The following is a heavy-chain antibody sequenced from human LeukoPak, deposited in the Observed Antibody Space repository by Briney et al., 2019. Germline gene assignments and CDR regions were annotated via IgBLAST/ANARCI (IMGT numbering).Heavy chain of an antibody. D-gene: IGHD6-13*01. CDR1: DFTFSDYG. V-gene: IGHV3-30*02. CDR3: AKAGYSTSWYYLDF. Sequence: GGSLRLSCAASDFTFSDYGMHWVRQAPGKGLEWVEFIRFDGGNEIYGDSVKGRFTISRDDSKDTLYLQMNSLSAEDTAVYFCAKAGYSTSWYYLDFWGQGTLVTVSS. J-gene: IGHJ4*02. CDR2: IRFDGGNE.